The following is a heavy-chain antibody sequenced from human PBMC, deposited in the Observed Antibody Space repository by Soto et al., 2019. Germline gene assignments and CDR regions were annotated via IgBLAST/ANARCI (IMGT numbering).Heavy chain of an antibody. J-gene: IGHJ4*02. V-gene: IGHV4-39*07. D-gene: IGHD3-22*01. CDR1: GGSISSDSYY. Sequence: SETLSLTCTASGGSISSDSYYWGWIRQSPEKGLEWIASISYSGSTYYNPTLKSRLIISVDTSKSRFSLNLSSVTAADAAVYYCARVPGDSTGYYADYWGQGALVT. CDR3: ARVPGDSTGYYADY. CDR2: ISYSGST.